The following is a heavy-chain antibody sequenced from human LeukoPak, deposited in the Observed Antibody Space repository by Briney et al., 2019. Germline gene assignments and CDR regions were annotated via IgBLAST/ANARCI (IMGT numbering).Heavy chain of an antibody. CDR1: GFIFSHHG. CDR3: ARDLIGKKGFDY. D-gene: IGHD2-8*01. J-gene: IGHJ4*02. Sequence: GGSLRLSCAASGFIFSHHGMNWVRQAPGKGLEWVSGIRTDGVTTYYADSVKGRFTISRDNAKNSLYLQMNSLTAEDTAVYYCARDLIGKKGFDYWGQGTLVTVSS. V-gene: IGHV3-21*06. CDR2: IRTDGVTT.